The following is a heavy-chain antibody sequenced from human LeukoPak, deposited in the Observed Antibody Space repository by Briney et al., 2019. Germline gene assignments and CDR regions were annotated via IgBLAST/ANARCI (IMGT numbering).Heavy chain of an antibody. V-gene: IGHV4-34*01. Sequence: PSETLSLTCAVYGGSFSGYYWSWIRQPPGKGVEWIGEINHSGSTNYNPSLKSRVTISVDTSKNQFSLNLRSVTAADTAVYYCARTRPSGSADYWGQGTLVTVSS. J-gene: IGHJ4*02. CDR1: GGSFSGYY. D-gene: IGHD3-10*01. CDR2: INHSGST. CDR3: ARTRPSGSADY.